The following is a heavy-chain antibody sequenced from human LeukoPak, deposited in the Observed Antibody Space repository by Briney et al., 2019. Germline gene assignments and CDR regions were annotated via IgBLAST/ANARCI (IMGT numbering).Heavy chain of an antibody. V-gene: IGHV1-2*02. D-gene: IGHD6-13*01. Sequence: ASVKVSCKASGYTFTGYYMHWVRQAPGQGLEWMGWINPNSGGTNYAQKFQGRVTMTRDTSISTAYMELSRLRSDDTAVYYCARVMYSSSWYPPGYWGQGTLVTVSS. CDR3: ARVMYSSSWYPPGY. CDR1: GYTFTGYY. J-gene: IGHJ4*02. CDR2: INPNSGGT.